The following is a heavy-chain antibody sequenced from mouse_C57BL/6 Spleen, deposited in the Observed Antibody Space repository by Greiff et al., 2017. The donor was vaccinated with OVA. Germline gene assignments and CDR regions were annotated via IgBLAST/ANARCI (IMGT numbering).Heavy chain of an antibody. CDR3: ARGSFYYYGSSRYYFDD. D-gene: IGHD1-1*01. CDR1: GFTFSDYY. CDR2: INYDGSST. V-gene: IGHV5-16*01. Sequence: EVNVVESEGGLVQPGSSMKLSCTASGFTFSDYYMAWVRQVPEKGLEWVANINYDGSSTYYLDSLKSRFIISRDNAKNILYLQMSSLKSEDTATYYCARGSFYYYGSSRYYFDDWGQGTTLTVSS. J-gene: IGHJ2*01.